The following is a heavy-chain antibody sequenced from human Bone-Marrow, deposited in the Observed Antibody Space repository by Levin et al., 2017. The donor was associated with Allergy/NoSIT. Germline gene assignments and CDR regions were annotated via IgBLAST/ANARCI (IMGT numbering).Heavy chain of an antibody. CDR1: GYTFSSYD. D-gene: IGHD4-23*01. Sequence: ASVKVSCKASGYTFSSYDINWVRQATGHGLEWMAWMNPSSDNIGFAQKFQGRVTMTRDTSTNTAYMELSSLRSDDTAVYYCARRTPGGPIYGMDVWGQGTTVTVSS. V-gene: IGHV1-8*01. CDR2: MNPSSDNI. CDR3: ARRTPGGPIYGMDV. J-gene: IGHJ6*01.